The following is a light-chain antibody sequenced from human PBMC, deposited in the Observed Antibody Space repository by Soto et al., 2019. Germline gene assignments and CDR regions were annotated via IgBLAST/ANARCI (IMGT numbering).Light chain of an antibody. CDR1: NSSIGAGYD. J-gene: IGLJ1*01. V-gene: IGLV1-40*01. CDR2: GND. CDR3: QSYDGSLSGYV. Sequence: QAVVTQPPSVTGAPGQRISISCTGSNSSIGAGYDVHWYQQLPGTAPKLLIYGNDSRPSGAPDRFSGSKSGTSASLAITGLQAEDEADYYCQSYDGSLSGYVFGSGTKVTVL.